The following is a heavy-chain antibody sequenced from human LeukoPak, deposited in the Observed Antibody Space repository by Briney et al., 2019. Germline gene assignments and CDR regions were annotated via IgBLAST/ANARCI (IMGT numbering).Heavy chain of an antibody. CDR3: ARDVPDYTFDY. CDR2: IKQDGSEK. J-gene: IGHJ4*02. D-gene: IGHD4/OR15-4a*01. CDR1: GFIFSGYW. V-gene: IGHV3-7*01. Sequence: GGSLRLSCAASGFIFSGYWMTWVRQAPGKGLEWVANIKQDGSEKYYVDSLKGRFTISRDNAKNSLYLQMNSLRAEDTAVYYCARDVPDYTFDYWGQGTLVTVSS.